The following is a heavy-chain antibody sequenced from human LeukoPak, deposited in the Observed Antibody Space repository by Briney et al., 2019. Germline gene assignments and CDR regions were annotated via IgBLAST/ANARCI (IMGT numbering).Heavy chain of an antibody. V-gene: IGHV1-18*01. CDR1: GYTFTSYG. J-gene: IGHJ6*02. D-gene: IGHD3-9*01. CDR2: ISAYNGNT. CDR3: ARGRLRYFGPLDV. Sequence: ASVKVSCKASGYTFTSYGISWVRQAPGQGLEWMGWISAYNGNTNYAQKFQGRVTMTRNTSISTAYMELSSLRSEDTAVYYCARGRLRYFGPLDVWGQGTTVTVSS.